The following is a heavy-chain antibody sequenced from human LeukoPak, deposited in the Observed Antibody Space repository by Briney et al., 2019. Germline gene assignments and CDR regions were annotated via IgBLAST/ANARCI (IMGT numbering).Heavy chain of an antibody. CDR2: INPNSGGT. D-gene: IGHD4-17*01. CDR1: GYTFTVYY. CDR3: ARELTVTYYYYYDMDV. Sequence: ASVTVSFKASGYTFTVYYMHWVRQAPGQGLEWMGWINPNSGGTNYAQKFQGRVTMTRDTSISTAYMELSRLRSDDTAVYYCARELTVTYYYYYDMDVWGQGTTVTVSS. J-gene: IGHJ6*02. V-gene: IGHV1-2*02.